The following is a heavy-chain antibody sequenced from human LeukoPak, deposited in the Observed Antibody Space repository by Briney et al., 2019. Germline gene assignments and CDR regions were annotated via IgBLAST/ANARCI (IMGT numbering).Heavy chain of an antibody. J-gene: IGHJ3*02. CDR3: ARDRLGYCSSTSCSPKGAFDI. D-gene: IGHD2-2*01. V-gene: IGHV4-39*07. CDR2: IYYSGST. CDR1: GGSISSSSYY. Sequence: PSETLSLTCTVSGGSISSSSYYWGWIRQPPGKGLEWIGSIYYSGSTYYNPSLKSRVTISVDTSKNQFSLKLSSVTAADTAVYYCARDRLGYCSSTSCSPKGAFDIGGQGKMATVSS.